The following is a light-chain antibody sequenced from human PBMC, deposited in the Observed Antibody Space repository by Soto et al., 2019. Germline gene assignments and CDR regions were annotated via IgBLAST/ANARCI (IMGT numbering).Light chain of an antibody. J-gene: IGLJ1*01. CDR2: NND. CDR3: AAWDDSLNAYV. V-gene: IGLV1-44*01. Sequence: SVLTQPPSASGTPGQRVTISCSRGDSNIGPNTVNWYRQVPGTAPKLLIHNNDQRPSGVPDRISGSKSGTSASLAISGLHSDDEADYYCAAWDDSLNAYVSGIGTKVTVL. CDR1: DSNIGPNT.